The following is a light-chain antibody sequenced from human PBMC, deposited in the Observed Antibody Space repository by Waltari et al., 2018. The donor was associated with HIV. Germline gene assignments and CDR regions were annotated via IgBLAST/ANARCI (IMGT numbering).Light chain of an antibody. CDR2: WAS. Sequence: DIVMTQSPDSLDVSLGERATINCKSSQSVLYSSNNKNYVAWYQQKPGQPPELLIYWASTRESGVPDRFTGSGSGTDFTLTSSSLQAEDVAVYYCQQYYSTPLTFGGGTKVEIK. V-gene: IGKV4-1*01. CDR1: QSVLYSSNNKNY. J-gene: IGKJ4*01. CDR3: QQYYSTPLT.